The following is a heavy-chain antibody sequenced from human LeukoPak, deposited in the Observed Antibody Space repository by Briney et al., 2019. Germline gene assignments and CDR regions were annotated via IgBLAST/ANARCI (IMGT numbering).Heavy chain of an antibody. Sequence: GGSLRLSCAASGFTFSSYCMNWVRQAPGKGLEWVSSISSSSSYIYYADSVKGRFTISRDNAKNSLYLQMNSLRAEDTAVYYCAREVSATARRDYWGQGTLVTVSS. CDR2: ISSSSSYI. CDR3: AREVSATARRDY. D-gene: IGHD6-6*01. J-gene: IGHJ4*02. CDR1: GFTFSSYC. V-gene: IGHV3-21*01.